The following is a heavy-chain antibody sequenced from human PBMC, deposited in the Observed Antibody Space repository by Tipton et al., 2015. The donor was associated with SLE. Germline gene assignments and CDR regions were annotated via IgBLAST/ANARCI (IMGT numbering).Heavy chain of an antibody. Sequence: TLSLTCTVSGGSISSSSYYWGWIRQPPGKGLEWIGSIYYSGSTYYNPSLKSRITISVDTSKNQFSQKLSSVTAADTAVYYCARRSYGYEDFDYWGQGTLVTVSS. CDR1: GGSISSSSYY. J-gene: IGHJ4*02. CDR2: IYYSGST. CDR3: ARRSYGYEDFDY. V-gene: IGHV4-39*01. D-gene: IGHD5-18*01.